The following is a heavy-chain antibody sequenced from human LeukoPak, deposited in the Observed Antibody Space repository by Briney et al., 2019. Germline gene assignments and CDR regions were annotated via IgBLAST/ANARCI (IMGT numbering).Heavy chain of an antibody. D-gene: IGHD5-18*01. J-gene: IGHJ4*02. CDR3: AREYSYGHEFDY. Sequence: GGSLRLSCAASGFTFSSYSVNWVRQAPGKGLEWVSSISSSSSYIYYADSVKGRFTISRDNAKNSLYLQMNSLRAEDTAVYYCAREYSYGHEFDYWGQGTLVTVSS. CDR1: GFTFSSYS. V-gene: IGHV3-21*01. CDR2: ISSSSSYI.